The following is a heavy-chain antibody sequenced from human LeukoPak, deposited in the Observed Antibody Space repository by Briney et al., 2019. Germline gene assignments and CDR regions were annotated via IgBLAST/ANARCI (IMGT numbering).Heavy chain of an antibody. V-gene: IGHV4-39*01. J-gene: IGHJ4*02. Sequence: SEALSLTCTVSGGSISSSSYYWGWIRQPPGKGLEWIGSIYYSGSTYYNPSLKSRVTISVDTSKNQFSLKLSSVTAADTAVYYCARRTETFTDYWGQGTLVTVSS. D-gene: IGHD2-2*01. CDR2: IYYSGST. CDR3: ARRTETFTDY. CDR1: GGSISSSSYY.